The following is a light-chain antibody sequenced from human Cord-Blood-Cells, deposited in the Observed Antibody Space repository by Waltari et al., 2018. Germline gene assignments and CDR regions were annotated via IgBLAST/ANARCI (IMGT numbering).Light chain of an antibody. CDR1: QSVSSSY. CDR3: QQYGSSPRT. Sequence: EIVLTQSPGTLSLSPGERATLSCRASQSVSSSYLAWYQQKPGQAPRLLIYGASSRATGIPDRFSGSGSGTDFTLTISRLEPEDVGVYYCQQYGSSPRTFGQGTKLEIK. CDR2: GAS. V-gene: IGKV3-20*01. J-gene: IGKJ2*01.